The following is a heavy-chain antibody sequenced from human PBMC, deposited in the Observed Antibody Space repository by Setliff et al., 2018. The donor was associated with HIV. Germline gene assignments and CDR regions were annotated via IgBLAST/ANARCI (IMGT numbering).Heavy chain of an antibody. CDR1: GFTFTFSW. V-gene: IGHV3-7*03. CDR3: ARDRAYASFDY. Sequence: LRLSCAASGFTFTFSWMNWVRPAPGKGLEWVANKNPDGSHRDYVDSVKGRFTLSRDNAKNSLYLQMNSLRAEDTAVYYCARDRAYASFDYWGQGALVTVSA. CDR2: KNPDGSHR. D-gene: IGHD3-16*01. J-gene: IGHJ4*02.